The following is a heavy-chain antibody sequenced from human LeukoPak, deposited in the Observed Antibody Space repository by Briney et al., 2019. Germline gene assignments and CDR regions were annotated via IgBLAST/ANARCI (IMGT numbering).Heavy chain of an antibody. CDR3: VKGPGPTVNYYFDF. J-gene: IGHJ4*02. CDR1: GXTFSTYA. V-gene: IGHV3-64D*06. D-gene: IGHD4-17*01. Sequence: GGSLRLSCSASGXTFSTYAMHWVRQAPGKGLEYVSAISTNGGTTYYAESSRGRFAISRDNSKNTLYLQMRSLRADDTAVYYCVKGPGPTVNYYFDFWGQGTQVTVSP. CDR2: ISTNGGTT.